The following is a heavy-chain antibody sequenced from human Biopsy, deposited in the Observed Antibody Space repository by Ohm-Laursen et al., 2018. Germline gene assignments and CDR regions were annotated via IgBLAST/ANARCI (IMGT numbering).Heavy chain of an antibody. CDR3: ARPTNARAGGAPFDI. CDR1: GFTFSSYG. J-gene: IGHJ3*02. V-gene: IGHV3-33*01. CDR2: LWYDGTNK. D-gene: IGHD1-1*01. Sequence: SLRLSCTASGFTFSSYGMHWVRQAPGKGPEWVAVLWYDGTNKYYADSVKGRFTISRDNSKNTLYLQMNSLRAEDTAMYYCARPTNARAGGAPFDIWGQGTMVTVSS.